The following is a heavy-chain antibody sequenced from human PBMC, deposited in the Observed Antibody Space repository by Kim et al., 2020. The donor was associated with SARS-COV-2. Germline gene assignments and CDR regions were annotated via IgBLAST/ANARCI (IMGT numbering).Heavy chain of an antibody. CDR3: ARVPLRVADFHTVDY. Sequence: DSVKGRFTISRDNAKNSLYLQTNSLRAEDTAVYYCARVPLRVADFHTVDYWGQGTLVTVSS. D-gene: IGHD3-3*01. V-gene: IGHV3-21*01. J-gene: IGHJ4*02.